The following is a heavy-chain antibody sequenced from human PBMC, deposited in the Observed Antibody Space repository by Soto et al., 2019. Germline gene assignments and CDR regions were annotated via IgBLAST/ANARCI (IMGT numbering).Heavy chain of an antibody. CDR2: INRSGST. D-gene: IGHD2-2*01. J-gene: IGHJ3*02. CDR3: ARGREYHDRGAFDI. Sequence: SETLSLTCAVYGGSFTSYYWSWIRQPPGKGLEWIGEINRSGSTYYNPSLKSRVTISVDTSKNQFSLKLSSVAAADTAVYYCARGREYHDRGAFDIWGQGTMVT. CDR1: GGSFTSYY. V-gene: IGHV4-34*01.